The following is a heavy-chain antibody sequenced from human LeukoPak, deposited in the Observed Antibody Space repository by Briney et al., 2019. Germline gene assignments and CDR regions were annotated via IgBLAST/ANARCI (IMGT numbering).Heavy chain of an antibody. CDR1: GGSISSSSYY. V-gene: IGHV4-39*01. CDR2: IYYSGST. J-gene: IGHJ5*02. Sequence: SETLSLTCTVSGGSISSSSYYWGWIRPPPGKGLGWIGSIYYSGSTYYNPSLKSRVTISVDTSKNQFSLKLSSVTAADTAVYYCARHSPPYYDILTGYLNWFDPWGQGTLVTVSS. D-gene: IGHD3-9*01. CDR3: ARHSPPYYDILTGYLNWFDP.